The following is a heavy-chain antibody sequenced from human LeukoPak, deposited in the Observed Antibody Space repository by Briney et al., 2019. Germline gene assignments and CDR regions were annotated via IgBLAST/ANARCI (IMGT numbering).Heavy chain of an antibody. CDR2: ISSSSSYI. J-gene: IGHJ6*02. V-gene: IGHV3-21*01. Sequence: PGGSLRLSCAASGFAFSNYAMSWIRQAPGKGLEWVSSISSSSSYIYYADSVKGRFTISRDNAKNSLYLQMNSLRAEDTAVYYCARDVHTPYNWNYYGMDVWGQGTTVTVSS. CDR1: GFAFSNYA. D-gene: IGHD1-1*01. CDR3: ARDVHTPYNWNYYGMDV.